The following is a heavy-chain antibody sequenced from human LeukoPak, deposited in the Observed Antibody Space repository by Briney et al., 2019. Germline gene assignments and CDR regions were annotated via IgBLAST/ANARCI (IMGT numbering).Heavy chain of an antibody. J-gene: IGHJ5*02. CDR3: ARLCSTSCYLDP. CDR2: IYHSGST. Sequence: SETLSLTCAVSGYSISSGYYWGWIRQPPGKGLEWIGSIYHSGSTYYNPSLKRRVTISVDTSKNQFSLKLSSVTAADTAVYYCARLCSTSCYLDPWGQGTLVTVSS. D-gene: IGHD2-2*01. V-gene: IGHV4-38-2*01. CDR1: GYSISSGYY.